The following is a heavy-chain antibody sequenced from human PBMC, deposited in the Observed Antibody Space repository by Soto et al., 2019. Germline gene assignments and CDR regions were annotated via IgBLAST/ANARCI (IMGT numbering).Heavy chain of an antibody. CDR1: GYSFTSYW. V-gene: IGHV5-51*01. Sequence: GESLKISCKGSGYSFTSYWIGWVRQMPVKGLEWMGIIYPGDSDTRYSPSFQGQVTISADKSISTAYLQWSSLKASDTAMYYCARLRDYGSYYYYYGMDVWGQGTTVTVSS. CDR2: IYPGDSDT. D-gene: IGHD4-17*01. CDR3: ARLRDYGSYYYYYGMDV. J-gene: IGHJ6*02.